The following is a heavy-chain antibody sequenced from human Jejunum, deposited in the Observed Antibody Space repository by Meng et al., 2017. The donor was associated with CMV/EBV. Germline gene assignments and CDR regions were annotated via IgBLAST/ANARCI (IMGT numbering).Heavy chain of an antibody. CDR2: IYSDGTT. V-gene: IGHV3-53*01. D-gene: IGHD6-13*01. CDR3: AYSSSWAHFDY. J-gene: IGHJ4*02. CDR1: GFPVSSYC. Sequence: CVASGFPVSSYCMSWVRQAPGKGLKWVSIIYSDGTTYFAASVTGRFTISRDKSKSALDLQMNSLRAEDMAVYYCAYSSSWAHFDYWGQGTLVTVSS.